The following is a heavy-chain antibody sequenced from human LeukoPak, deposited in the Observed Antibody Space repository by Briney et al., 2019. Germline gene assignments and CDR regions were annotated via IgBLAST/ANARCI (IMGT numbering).Heavy chain of an antibody. Sequence: KPSETLSLTCTVSGGSISSYYWSWIRQPPGKGLEWIGYIYYSGSTYYNPSLKSRVTISVDTSKNQFSLKLSSVTAADTAVYYCARYMIVVARGAFDIWGQGTMVTVSS. CDR1: GGSISSYY. CDR2: IYYSGST. D-gene: IGHD3-22*01. V-gene: IGHV4-59*08. J-gene: IGHJ3*02. CDR3: ARYMIVVARGAFDI.